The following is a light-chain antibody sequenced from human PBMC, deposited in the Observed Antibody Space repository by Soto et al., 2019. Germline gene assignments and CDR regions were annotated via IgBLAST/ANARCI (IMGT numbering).Light chain of an antibody. Sequence: DILMTQSPSSLSASVGDRVTITCRASETINRYLNWYQQRPGKAPKLLISAASSLQSGVPSSFSGSTSGADFTLTINGLQPEDFATYYCQQGYITPYTFGQGTNLEIK. V-gene: IGKV1-39*01. CDR1: ETINRY. CDR2: AAS. CDR3: QQGYITPYT. J-gene: IGKJ2*01.